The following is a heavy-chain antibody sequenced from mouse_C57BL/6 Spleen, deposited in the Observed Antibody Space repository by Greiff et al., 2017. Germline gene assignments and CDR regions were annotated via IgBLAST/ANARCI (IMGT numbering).Heavy chain of an antibody. D-gene: IGHD2-1*01. CDR2: IYPSDSES. CDR1: GYNFTSYW. CDR3: ASRSTMVTTFDY. V-gene: IGHV1-61*01. Sequence: VQLQQPGAELVRPGSSVKLSCKASGYNFTSYWMDWVKQRPGQGLEWIGNIYPSDSESHYNQKFKDKATLTVDKSSSTAYMQLSSLTSEDSAVYYCASRSTMVTTFDYWGQGTTLTVSS. J-gene: IGHJ2*01.